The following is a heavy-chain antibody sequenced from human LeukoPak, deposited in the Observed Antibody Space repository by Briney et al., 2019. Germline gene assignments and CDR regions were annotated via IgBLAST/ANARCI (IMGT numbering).Heavy chain of an antibody. CDR2: ISSSSSTI. CDR3: AELGITMIGGV. Sequence: GGSLRLSCTVSGFTVSSNSMSWVRQAPGKGLEWVSYISSSSSTIYYADSLKGRFTISRGNAKNSLYLQMNSLRAEDTAVYYCAELGITMIGGVWGKGTTVTISS. V-gene: IGHV3-21*04. J-gene: IGHJ6*04. CDR1: GFTVSSNS. D-gene: IGHD3-10*02.